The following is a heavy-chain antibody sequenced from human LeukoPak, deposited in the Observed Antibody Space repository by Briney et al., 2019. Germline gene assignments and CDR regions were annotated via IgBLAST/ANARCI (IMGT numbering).Heavy chain of an antibody. J-gene: IGHJ6*04. CDR1: GFTFNTYW. CDR2: ISSSGSTI. Sequence: GGSLRLSCAASGFTFNTYWITWVRQAPGRGLEWVSYISSSGSTIYYADSVKGRFTISRDNAKNSLYLQMNSLRAEDTAVYYCAELGITMIGGVWGKGTTVTISS. V-gene: IGHV3-48*04. CDR3: AELGITMIGGV. D-gene: IGHD3-10*02.